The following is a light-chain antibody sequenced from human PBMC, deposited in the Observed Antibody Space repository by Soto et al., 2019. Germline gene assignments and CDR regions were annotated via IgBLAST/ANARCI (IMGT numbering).Light chain of an antibody. V-gene: IGKV1-5*03. J-gene: IGKJ1*01. CDR1: QNINSW. Sequence: DIHMTQSPSTLSASVGDRVTITCRASQNINSWLAWYQQKPGKAPKLLIYEASSLEKGVPARFGGSGSGTEFTLTISSLQPDDFATYYCQQYNVYSRTFGQGTKLDIK. CDR3: QQYNVYSRT. CDR2: EAS.